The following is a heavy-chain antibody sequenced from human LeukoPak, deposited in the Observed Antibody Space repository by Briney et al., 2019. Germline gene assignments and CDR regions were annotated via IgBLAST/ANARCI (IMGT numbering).Heavy chain of an antibody. V-gene: IGHV1-69*13. J-gene: IGHJ4*02. D-gene: IGHD5-18*01. Sequence: ASVKVSCKVSGGTFSSYAISWVRQAPGQGLEWMGGIIPIFGTANYAQKFQGRVTITADESTSTAYMELSSLRSEDTAVYYCARGERGYSYGHLDYWGQGTLVTVSS. CDR1: GGTFSSYA. CDR2: IIPIFGTA. CDR3: ARGERGYSYGHLDY.